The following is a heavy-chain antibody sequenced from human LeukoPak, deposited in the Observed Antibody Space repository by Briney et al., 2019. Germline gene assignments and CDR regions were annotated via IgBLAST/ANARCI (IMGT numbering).Heavy chain of an antibody. V-gene: IGHV4-39*07. CDR3: AREAAVVVAAKYYYYYMDV. CDR1: GDSISNSSYY. CDR2: IYYSGST. Sequence: SETLSLTCTVSGDSISNSSYYWGWIRQPPWKGLEWIGNIYYSGSTNYNLSLKSRVTISVDTSKNQFSLKLSSVTAADTAVYYCAREAAVVVAAKYYYYYMDVWGKGTTVTVSS. J-gene: IGHJ6*03. D-gene: IGHD2-15*01.